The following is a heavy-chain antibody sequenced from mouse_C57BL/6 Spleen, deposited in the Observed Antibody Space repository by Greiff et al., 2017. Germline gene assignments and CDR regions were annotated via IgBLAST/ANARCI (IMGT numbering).Heavy chain of an antibody. V-gene: IGHV1-42*01. J-gene: IGHJ2*01. CDR3: AREDYYGTHYFDY. CDR2: INPSTGGT. Sequence: VQLQQSGPELVKPGASVKISCKASGYSFTGYYMNWVKQSPEKSLEWIGEINPSTGGTTYNQKFKAKATLTVDKSSSTAYMQLKSLTSEDSAVYYCAREDYYGTHYFDYWGQGTTLTVSS. D-gene: IGHD1-1*01. CDR1: GYSFTGYY.